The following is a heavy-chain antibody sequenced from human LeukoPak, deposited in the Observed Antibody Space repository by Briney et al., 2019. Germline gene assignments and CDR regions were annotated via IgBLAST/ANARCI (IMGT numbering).Heavy chain of an antibody. CDR2: IYYSGST. Sequence: PSETLYLNSSVPGGCIGSRYGCWTWHHQGKGLEWIGYIYYSGSTNYNPCLKSRVTISVDTSKNQFSLKLSYVTAADTAVYYCARGWTQDAFDIWGQGTMVTGSS. CDR1: GGCIGSRY. V-gene: IGHV4-59*01. D-gene: IGHD1-1*01. CDR3: ARGWTQDAFDI. J-gene: IGHJ3*02.